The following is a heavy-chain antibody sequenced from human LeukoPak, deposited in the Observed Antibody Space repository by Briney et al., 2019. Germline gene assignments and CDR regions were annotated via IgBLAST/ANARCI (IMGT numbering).Heavy chain of an antibody. J-gene: IGHJ4*02. CDR1: GFSFNSYA. CDR3: ARVSGGRTEYFDS. V-gene: IGHV3-48*04. CDR2: ITGSSRII. Sequence: GGSLRLSCAASGFSFNSYAMNWVRQAPGVGLQWISYITGSSRIIYYADSVKGRFTISRDNAKTSLYLQMNSLRAEDTAVYYCARVSGGRTEYFDSWGQGTLVTVSS. D-gene: IGHD1/OR15-1a*01.